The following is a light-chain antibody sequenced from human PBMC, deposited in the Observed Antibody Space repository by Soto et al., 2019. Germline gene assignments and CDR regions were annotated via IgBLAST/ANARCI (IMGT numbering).Light chain of an antibody. CDR2: GAS. Sequence: DIEMTHSPATLSVSPGDRAILSFMASHSINGNLAWYQQKPGQPPRLLIHGASNRATGIPARFSGSGFGTDFTLTISSLEPEDAAVYYCQQSSNWPPINFGQGTRLEIK. CDR1: HSINGN. V-gene: IGKV3-11*01. CDR3: QQSSNWPPIN. J-gene: IGKJ5*01.